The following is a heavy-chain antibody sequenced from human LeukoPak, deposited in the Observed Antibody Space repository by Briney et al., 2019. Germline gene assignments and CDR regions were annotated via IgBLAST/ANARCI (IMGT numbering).Heavy chain of an antibody. CDR2: IYSGGST. Sequence: GGSLRLSCAASGFTVSSNYMSWVRQAPGKGLEWVPVIYSGGSTYYADSVKGRFTISRHKSKNTLYLQMNSLRAEDTAVYYCASIHSGYYYTSWGQRTLVTVSS. V-gene: IGHV3-53*04. CDR1: GFTVSSNY. D-gene: IGHD3-22*01. CDR3: ASIHSGYYYTS. J-gene: IGHJ5*02.